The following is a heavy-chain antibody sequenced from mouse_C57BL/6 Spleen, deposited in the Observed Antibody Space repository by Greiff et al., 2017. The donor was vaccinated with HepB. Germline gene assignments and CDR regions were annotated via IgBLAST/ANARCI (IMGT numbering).Heavy chain of an antibody. D-gene: IGHD1-1*01. Sequence: EVQRVESGAELVKPGASVKLSCTASGFNIKDYYMHWVKQRTEQGLEWIGRIDPEDGETKYAPKFQGKATITADTSSNTAYLQLSSLTSEDTAVYYCARWHYVSTKYYAMDYWGQGTSVTVSS. CDR3: ARWHYVSTKYYAMDY. CDR1: GFNIKDYY. J-gene: IGHJ4*01. V-gene: IGHV14-2*01. CDR2: IDPEDGET.